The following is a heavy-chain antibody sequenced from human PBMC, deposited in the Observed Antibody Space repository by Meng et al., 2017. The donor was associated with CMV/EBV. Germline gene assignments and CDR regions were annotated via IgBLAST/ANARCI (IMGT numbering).Heavy chain of an antibody. V-gene: IGHV4-38-2*02. Sequence: SETLSLTCTVSGYSISSGYYWGCIRQPPGKGLEWIVSIIHSGSTYYNPSLKSRVTISVDTSKNQFSLKLGSVTAADTAVYYCARANLFGVVRGAFDIWGQGTMVTVSS. CDR2: IIHSGST. D-gene: IGHD3-3*01. CDR3: ARANLFGVVRGAFDI. CDR1: GYSISSGYY. J-gene: IGHJ3*02.